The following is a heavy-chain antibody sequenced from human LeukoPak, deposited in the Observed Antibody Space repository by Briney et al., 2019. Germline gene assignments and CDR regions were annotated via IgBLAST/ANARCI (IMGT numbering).Heavy chain of an antibody. CDR1: GGSFSGYY. Sequence: SETLSLICAVYGGSFSGYYWSWIRQPPGKGLEWIGEINHSGSTNYNPSLKSRVTIPVDTSKNQFSLKLGSVTAADTAVYYCARDPEVIAAAGNWFDPWGQGTLVTVSS. D-gene: IGHD6-13*01. V-gene: IGHV4-34*01. J-gene: IGHJ5*02. CDR3: ARDPEVIAAAGNWFDP. CDR2: INHSGST.